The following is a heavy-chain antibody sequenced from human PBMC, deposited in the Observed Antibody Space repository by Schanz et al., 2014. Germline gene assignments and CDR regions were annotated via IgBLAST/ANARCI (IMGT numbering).Heavy chain of an antibody. V-gene: IGHV3-23*04. Sequence: EVQLVESGGGLVQPGGSLRLSCAASGFTFSSYAINWVRQAPGKGLEWVSGIGGSGASTYYADSVKGRFTISRDNSNKTVDLQMNSLRAEDTAVYYCAASSGWHPSTDYWGQGTLVTVSS. CDR3: AASSGWHPSTDY. J-gene: IGHJ4*02. CDR1: GFTFSSYA. D-gene: IGHD6-19*01. CDR2: IGGSGAST.